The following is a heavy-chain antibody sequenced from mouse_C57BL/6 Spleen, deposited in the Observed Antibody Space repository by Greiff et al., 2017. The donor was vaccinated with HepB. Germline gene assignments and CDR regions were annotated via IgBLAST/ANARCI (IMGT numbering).Heavy chain of an antibody. J-gene: IGHJ2*01. CDR3: ARRRTAQGYYFDY. V-gene: IGHV1-52*01. CDR1: GYTFTSYW. D-gene: IGHD3-2*02. CDR2: IDPSDSET. Sequence: QVHVKQPGAELVRPGSSVKLSCKASGYTFTSYWMHWVKQRPIQGLEWIGNIDPSDSETHYNQKFKDKATLTVDKSSSTAYMQLSSLTSEDSAVYYCARRRTAQGYYFDYWGQGTTLTVSS.